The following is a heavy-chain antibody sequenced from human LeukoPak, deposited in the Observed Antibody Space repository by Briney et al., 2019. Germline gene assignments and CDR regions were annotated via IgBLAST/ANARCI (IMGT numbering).Heavy chain of an antibody. CDR1: GFTISTYW. V-gene: IGHV3-7*01. CDR3: ARLDILTPGGDY. J-gene: IGHJ4*02. Sequence: PGGSLRLSCAASGFTISTYWMSWVRQAPGKGLEWVANTNQEGSEKYYVDSVKGRFTISKDNAKNSLYLQMNSLRAEDTAVYYCARLDILTPGGDYWGQGTLVTVSS. CDR2: TNQEGSEK. D-gene: IGHD3-9*01.